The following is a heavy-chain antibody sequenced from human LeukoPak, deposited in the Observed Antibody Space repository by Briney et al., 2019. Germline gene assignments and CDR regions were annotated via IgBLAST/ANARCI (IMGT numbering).Heavy chain of an antibody. J-gene: IGHJ6*03. CDR2: IYSGTI. D-gene: IGHD3-16*01. V-gene: IGHV3-53*01. Sequence: GGSLRLSCTVSGFTVSSNSMSWVRQAPGKGLEWVSFIYSGTIHYSDSVKGRFTISRDNSKNTLYLQMNSLRAEDTAVYYCARGLIPLGAPGGPHYYYMDVWGKGTTVTVSS. CDR1: GFTVSSNS. CDR3: ARGLIPLGAPGGPHYYYMDV.